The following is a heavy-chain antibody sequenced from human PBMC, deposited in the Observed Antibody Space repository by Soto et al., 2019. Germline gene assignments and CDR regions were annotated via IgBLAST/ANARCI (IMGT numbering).Heavy chain of an antibody. CDR2: LYNFGGT. Sequence: EVPLVESGGGLIQPGGSLRLSCAASGFTVSSNYMSWVRQAPGKGLEWVSVLYNFGGTYYADSVKGRFTISRDNSKNTVYLQMNSLRAEDTAMYYCARLISGNFFDCWGQGTLVTVSS. CDR3: ARLISGNFFDC. J-gene: IGHJ4*02. V-gene: IGHV3-53*01. D-gene: IGHD1-26*01. CDR1: GFTVSSNY.